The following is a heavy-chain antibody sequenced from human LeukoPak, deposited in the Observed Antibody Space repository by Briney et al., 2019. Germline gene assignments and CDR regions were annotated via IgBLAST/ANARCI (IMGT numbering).Heavy chain of an antibody. D-gene: IGHD6-13*01. CDR3: AKTAGIAAAADFDY. J-gene: IGHJ4*02. CDR2: ISGSGDST. CDR1: VGSFSDHY. V-gene: IGHV3-23*01. Sequence: ETLSLTCAVYVGSFSDHYWSWIRRPPGKGLEWVSSISGSGDSTYYADSVKGRFTISRDNSKNTLCLQMNSLRAEDTAVYYCAKTAGIAAAADFDYWGQGTLVTVSS.